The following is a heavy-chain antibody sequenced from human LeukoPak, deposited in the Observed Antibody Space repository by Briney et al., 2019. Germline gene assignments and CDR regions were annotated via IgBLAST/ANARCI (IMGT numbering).Heavy chain of an antibody. CDR1: GYSFTSYW. D-gene: IGHD3-10*01. CDR3: ARQSRVQMVRGIISHYDY. V-gene: IGHV5-51*01. J-gene: IGHJ4*02. CDR2: IYPSDSDT. Sequence: GESLNISCQGSGYSFTSYWTGWVRQMPGKGREWMGIIYPSDSDTTYSPSFQGQVTISADKSISTAYLQWSSLKASDTAMYYCARQSRVQMVRGIISHYDYWGQGTLVTVSS.